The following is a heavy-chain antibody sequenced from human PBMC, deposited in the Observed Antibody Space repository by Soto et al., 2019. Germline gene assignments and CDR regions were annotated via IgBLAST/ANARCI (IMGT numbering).Heavy chain of an antibody. J-gene: IGHJ6*03. CDR2: INHSGST. D-gene: IGHD2-2*01. CDR3: ARGGGYCSSTSCNYYYYYYMDV. CDR1: GGSFSGYY. Sequence: TSETLSLTCAVYGGSFSGYYWSWIRQPPGKGLEWIGEINHSGSTNYNPSLKSRVTISVDTSKNQFSLKLSSVTAADTAVYYCARGGGYCSSTSCNYYYYYYMDVWGKGTTVTVSS. V-gene: IGHV4-34*01.